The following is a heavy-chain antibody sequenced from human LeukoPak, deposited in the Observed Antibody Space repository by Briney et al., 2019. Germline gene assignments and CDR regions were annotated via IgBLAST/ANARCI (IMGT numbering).Heavy chain of an antibody. Sequence: SETLSLTCTVSGYSISSGYYWGWIRQPPGKGLEWIGSIYHSGSTYYNPSLKSRVTISVDTSKNQFSLKLSSVTAADTAVYYCATFWGSYRHFDYWGQGTLVTVPS. J-gene: IGHJ4*02. V-gene: IGHV4-38-2*02. CDR2: IYHSGST. D-gene: IGHD3-16*02. CDR1: GYSISSGYY. CDR3: ATFWGSYRHFDY.